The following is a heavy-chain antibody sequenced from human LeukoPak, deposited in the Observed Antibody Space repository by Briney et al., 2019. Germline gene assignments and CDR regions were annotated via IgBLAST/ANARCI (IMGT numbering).Heavy chain of an antibody. V-gene: IGHV3-33*01. Sequence: PGGSLRLSCAASGFTFSSYGMHWVRQAPGKGLEWVAVIWYDGSNKYYADSVKGRFTISRDNSKNTLYLQMNSLRAEDTAVYYCARDEDPGYYGSGSYYDYWGQGTLVTVSS. D-gene: IGHD3-10*01. CDR3: ARDEDPGYYGSGSYYDY. CDR2: IWYDGSNK. J-gene: IGHJ4*02. CDR1: GFTFSSYG.